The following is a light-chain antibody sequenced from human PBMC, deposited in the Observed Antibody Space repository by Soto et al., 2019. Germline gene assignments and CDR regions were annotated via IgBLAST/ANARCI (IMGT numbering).Light chain of an antibody. CDR1: SSDVGGYNS. V-gene: IGLV2-14*01. CDR2: DVS. J-gene: IGLJ1*01. Sequence: QSALTQPASVSGSPGQSITISCTGTSSDVGGYNSVSWYQQHPGKAPKLMIYDVSNRPSGVSNRFSGSKSANTASLTISGLQAEDEADYYCSSYTSISTRVFGTGTKLTVL. CDR3: SSYTSISTRV.